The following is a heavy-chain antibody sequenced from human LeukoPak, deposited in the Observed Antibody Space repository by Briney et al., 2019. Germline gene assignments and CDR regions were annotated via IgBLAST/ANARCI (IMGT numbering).Heavy chain of an antibody. CDR1: GFTFSSYS. J-gene: IGHJ4*02. CDR2: ISSSSSYI. Sequence: KTGGSLRLSCAASGFTFSSYSMNWVRQAPGKGLEWVSSISSSSSYIYYADSVKGRFTISRDNAKNSLYLQMNSLRDEDTAVYYCAKGSAPVTGRVYFDYWGQGTLVTVSS. V-gene: IGHV3-21*04. D-gene: IGHD3-9*01. CDR3: AKGSAPVTGRVYFDY.